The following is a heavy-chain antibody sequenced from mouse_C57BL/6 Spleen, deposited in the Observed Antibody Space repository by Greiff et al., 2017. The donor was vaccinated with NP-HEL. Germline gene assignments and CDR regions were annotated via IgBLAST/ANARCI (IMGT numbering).Heavy chain of an antibody. CDR2: IYPGSGST. D-gene: IGHD1-1*01. CDR3: AREVYDGSSYFDY. V-gene: IGHV1-55*01. Sequence: VQLQQPGAELVKPGASVKMSCKASGYTFTSYWITWVKQRPGQGLEWIGDIYPGSGSTNYNEKFKSKATLTVDTSASTAYMQLSSLTSEDSAVYYGAREVYDGSSYFDYWGQGTTLTVSS. J-gene: IGHJ2*01. CDR1: GYTFTSYW.